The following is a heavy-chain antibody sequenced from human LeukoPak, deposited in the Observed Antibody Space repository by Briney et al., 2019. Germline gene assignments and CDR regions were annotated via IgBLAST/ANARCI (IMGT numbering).Heavy chain of an antibody. D-gene: IGHD4-17*01. J-gene: IGHJ5*02. CDR3: ARGPMTTVTTAWFDP. Sequence: GASVTVSCTASGGTFSSYAISWVRQAPGQGLEWMGGIIPIFGTANYAQKFQGRVTITADESTSTAYMELSSLRSEDTAVYYCARGPMTTVTTAWFDPWGQGTLVTVSS. V-gene: IGHV1-69*13. CDR1: GGTFSSYA. CDR2: IIPIFGTA.